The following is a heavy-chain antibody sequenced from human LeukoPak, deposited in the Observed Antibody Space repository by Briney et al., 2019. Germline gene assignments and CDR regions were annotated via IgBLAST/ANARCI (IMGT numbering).Heavy chain of an antibody. CDR3: AKDFRIGYSAHFDY. CDR1: GFTFRSHA. V-gene: IGHV3-23*01. D-gene: IGHD2-21*01. Sequence: GGSLRLSCVGSGFTFRSHAISWVRQAPEKGLEFVSGIYENGGTTYYADSVKGRFSISRDNSKNTLYLQMDSLRGEDTAVYYCAKDFRIGYSAHFDYWGQGALVTVSS. J-gene: IGHJ4*02. CDR2: IYENGGTT.